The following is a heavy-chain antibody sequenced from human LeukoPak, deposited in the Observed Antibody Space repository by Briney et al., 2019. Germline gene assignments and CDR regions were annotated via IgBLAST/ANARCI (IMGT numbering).Heavy chain of an antibody. J-gene: IGHJ4*02. V-gene: IGHV4-39*01. CDR1: GGSISSSSYY. Sequence: SETLSLTCTVSGGSISSSSYYWGWIRQPPGKGLEWIGSIYYSGSTYYNPSLKSRVAISVDTSKNQFSLKLSSVTAADTAVYYYARHRRLEGAHFDYWGQGTLVTVSS. CDR3: ARHRRLEGAHFDY. CDR2: IYYSGST. D-gene: IGHD1-26*01.